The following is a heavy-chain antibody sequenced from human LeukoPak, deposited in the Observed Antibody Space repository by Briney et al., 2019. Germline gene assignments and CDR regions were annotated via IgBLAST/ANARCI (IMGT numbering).Heavy chain of an antibody. CDR3: ARDNVVVITLDAFDI. V-gene: IGHV4-4*07. CDR2: IYTSGST. D-gene: IGHD3-22*01. J-gene: IGHJ3*02. CDR1: GGSISSYY. Sequence: SQTLSLTCTVSGGSISSYYWSWIRQPAGKGLEWIGRIYTSGSTNYNPSLKSRVTMSVDTSKNQFSLKLSSVTAADTAVYYCARDNVVVITLDAFDIWGQGTMVTVSS.